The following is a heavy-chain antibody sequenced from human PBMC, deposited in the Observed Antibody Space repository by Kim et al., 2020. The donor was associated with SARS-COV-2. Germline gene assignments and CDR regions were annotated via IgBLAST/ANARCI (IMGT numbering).Heavy chain of an antibody. CDR1: GYTFTSYG. CDR3: ARDPDYDNSVYAADY. Sequence: ASVKVSCKASGYTFTSYGISWVRQVPGQGLEWMGWISAYNGNTNYAQNLQGRLTLTTDTSTSTAYMELRSLTSDDTAVYYCARDPDYDNSVYAADYWGQGTLVTVSS. V-gene: IGHV1-18*01. CDR2: ISAYNGNT. D-gene: IGHD3-22*01. J-gene: IGHJ4*02.